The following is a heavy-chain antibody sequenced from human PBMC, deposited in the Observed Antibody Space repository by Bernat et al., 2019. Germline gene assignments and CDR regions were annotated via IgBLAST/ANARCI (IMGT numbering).Heavy chain of an antibody. J-gene: IGHJ6*03. V-gene: IGHV3-23*01. CDR2: ISGSGGST. CDR3: AKGVVQGVINPLGGYYMDV. CDR1: GFTFSSYA. D-gene: IGHD3-10*01. Sequence: EVQLLESGGGLVQPGGSLRLSCAASGFTFSSYAMSWVRQAPGKGLEWVSAISGSGGSTYYAASVKGRFTISRDNSKNTLYLQMNSLRAEDTAVYYCAKGVVQGVINPLGGYYMDVWGKGTTVTVSS.